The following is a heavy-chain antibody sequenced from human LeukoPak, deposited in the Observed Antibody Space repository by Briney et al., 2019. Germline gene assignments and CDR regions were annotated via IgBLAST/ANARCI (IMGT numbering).Heavy chain of an antibody. V-gene: IGHV4-34*01. J-gene: IGHJ3*02. Sequence: SETLSLTCAVYGGSFSGYYWSWIRQPPGKGLEWIGEINHSGSTNYNPSLKSRVTISVDTSKNQFSLKLCSVTAADTAVYYCAIYYDILTGTSAFDIWGQGTMVTVSS. CDR1: GGSFSGYY. D-gene: IGHD3-9*01. CDR2: INHSGST. CDR3: AIYYDILTGTSAFDI.